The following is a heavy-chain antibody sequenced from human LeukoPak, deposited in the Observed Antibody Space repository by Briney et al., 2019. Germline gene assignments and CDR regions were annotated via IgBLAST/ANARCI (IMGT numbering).Heavy chain of an antibody. CDR3: ARAVYSYGAPFDY. D-gene: IGHD5-18*01. CDR2: IYHSGST. Sequence: SETLSLTRAVSGGSISSSSWWSWVRQPPGKGLEWIGEIYHSGSTNYNPSLKSRVTISVDKSKNQFSLKLSSVTAADTAVYYCARAVYSYGAPFDYRGQGTLVTVSS. J-gene: IGHJ4*02. CDR1: GGSISSSSW. V-gene: IGHV4-4*02.